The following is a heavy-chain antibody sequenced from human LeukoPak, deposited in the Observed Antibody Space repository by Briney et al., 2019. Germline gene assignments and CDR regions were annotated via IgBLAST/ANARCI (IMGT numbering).Heavy chain of an antibody. Sequence: GGSLRLSCAASGFTFSSYAMSWVRQAPGKGLEWVSVIYSGGGTYYADSVKGRFTISRDNSKNTLYLQMNSLRAEDTAVYYCARYQNYYDSFAKWGQGTLVTVSS. J-gene: IGHJ4*02. CDR2: IYSGGGT. CDR1: GFTFSSYA. V-gene: IGHV3-66*01. D-gene: IGHD3-22*01. CDR3: ARYQNYYDSFAK.